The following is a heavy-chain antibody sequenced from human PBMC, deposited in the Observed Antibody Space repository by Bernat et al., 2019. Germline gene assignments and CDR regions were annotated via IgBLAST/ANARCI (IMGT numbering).Heavy chain of an antibody. CDR2: ISWNSGTI. J-gene: IGHJ6*02. Sequence: EVQLVESGGGLVQPGRSLRLSCAASGFTSDDYAMHWVRQAPGKGLEWVSGISWNSGTIGYADSVKGRFTISRDNAKNSLYLPMNSLRAEDTAFYYCVKDDAKYIQVAGTGGYYGMEVWGQGTTVTVSS. D-gene: IGHD6-19*01. V-gene: IGHV3-9*02. CDR3: VKDDAKYIQVAGTGGYYGMEV. CDR1: GFTSDDYA.